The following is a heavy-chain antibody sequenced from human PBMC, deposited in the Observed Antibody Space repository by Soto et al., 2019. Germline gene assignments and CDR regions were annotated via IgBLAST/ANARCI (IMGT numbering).Heavy chain of an antibody. D-gene: IGHD4-4*01. J-gene: IGHJ4*02. Sequence: GRLLGLSCGGSGLTLSSDRTDWVGQAPGKGLEWVSAISSSSSDRYYADAGKGRLKVYRDNAKTTLYLQMNSPRAADTAVYYRPRDSHSLPPTPTDYWRQGTLVTVSS. CDR1: GLTLSSDR. V-gene: IGHV3-21*01. CDR3: PRDSHSLPPTPTDY. CDR2: ISSSSSDR.